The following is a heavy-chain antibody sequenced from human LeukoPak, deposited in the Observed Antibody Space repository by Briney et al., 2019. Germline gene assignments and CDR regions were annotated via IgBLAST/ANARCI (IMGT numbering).Heavy chain of an antibody. Sequence: ASVKVSCKASGYTSTSYGISWVRQAPGQGLEWMGWISAYNGNTNYAQKLQGRVTMTTDTSTSTAYMELRSLRSDDTAVYYCARDFPVAGTENWFDPWGQGTLVTVSS. D-gene: IGHD6-19*01. J-gene: IGHJ5*02. CDR1: GYTSTSYG. V-gene: IGHV1-18*01. CDR3: ARDFPVAGTENWFDP. CDR2: ISAYNGNT.